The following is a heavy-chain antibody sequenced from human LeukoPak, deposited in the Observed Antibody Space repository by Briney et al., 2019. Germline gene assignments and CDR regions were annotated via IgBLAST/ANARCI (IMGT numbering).Heavy chain of an antibody. CDR1: GGSISSGVYY. V-gene: IGHV4-30-2*01. CDR2: IYHSGST. CDR3: ARDGYSGSYNNAFDI. J-gene: IGHJ3*02. D-gene: IGHD1-26*01. Sequence: SETLSLTCTVSGGSISSGVYYWSWIRQPPGKGLEWIGYIYHSGSTYYNPSLESRVTISVDRSKNQFSLKLSSVTAADMAVYYCARDGYSGSYNNAFDIWGQGTMVTVSS.